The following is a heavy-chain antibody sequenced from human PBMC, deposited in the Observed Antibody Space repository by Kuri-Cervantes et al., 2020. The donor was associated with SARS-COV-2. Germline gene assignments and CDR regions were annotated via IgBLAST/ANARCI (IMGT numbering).Heavy chain of an antibody. V-gene: IGHV3-21*01. CDR2: ISSSSSYI. D-gene: IGHD3-3*01. J-gene: IGHJ4*02. CDR1: GFTFSSYS. CDR3: ARTDFWSGYYVDY. Sequence: GESLKISCAASGFTFSSYSMNWVRQAPGKGLEWVSSISSSSSYIYYADSVKGRFTISRDNAENSLYLQMNSLRAEDTAVYYCARTDFWSGYYVDYWGQGTLVTVSS.